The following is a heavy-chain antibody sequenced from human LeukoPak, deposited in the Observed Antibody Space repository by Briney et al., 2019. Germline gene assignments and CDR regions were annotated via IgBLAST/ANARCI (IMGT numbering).Heavy chain of an antibody. Sequence: GASVKVSCKTSGYTFTSYGISWVRQAPGQGLEWMGWISADNGKTNYAQKLQGRVTMTTDTSTSTAYMGLSSLRSEDTAVYYCARGNYYGSGGYYYYMDVWGKGTTVTISS. CDR2: ISADNGKT. CDR3: ARGNYYGSGGYYYYMDV. D-gene: IGHD3-10*01. V-gene: IGHV1-18*01. CDR1: GYTFTSYG. J-gene: IGHJ6*03.